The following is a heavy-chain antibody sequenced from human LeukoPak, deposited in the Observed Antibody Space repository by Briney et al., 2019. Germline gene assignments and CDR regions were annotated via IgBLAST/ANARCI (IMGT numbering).Heavy chain of an antibody. D-gene: IGHD6-19*01. CDR2: VYYTGNT. CDR3: ARLRAMAGHRGGFDF. CDR1: GDSISYHNYY. V-gene: IGHV4-39*01. J-gene: IGHJ3*01. Sequence: LETLSLTCAVSGDSISYHNYYWDWIRQPPGKGLEWIGTVYYTGNTYYNPSLKSRVAISVDTSKNQFSLQLTSMTAADTAVYYCARLRAMAGHRGGFDFWGRGTMVTVSS.